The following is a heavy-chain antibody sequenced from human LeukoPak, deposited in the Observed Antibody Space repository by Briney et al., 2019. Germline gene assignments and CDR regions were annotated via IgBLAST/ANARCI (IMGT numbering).Heavy chain of an antibody. Sequence: AGGSLRLSCAASGFTFSSYSMNWVRQAPGKGLEWVSSISRRSSYIYYADSVKGRFTISRDNAKNSLYLQMNSLRAEDTAVYYCARATGKYSSSSMLASLDYFDYWGQGTLVTVSS. CDR3: ARATGKYSSSSMLASLDYFDY. V-gene: IGHV3-21*01. CDR1: GFTFSSYS. D-gene: IGHD6-6*01. J-gene: IGHJ4*02. CDR2: ISRRSSYI.